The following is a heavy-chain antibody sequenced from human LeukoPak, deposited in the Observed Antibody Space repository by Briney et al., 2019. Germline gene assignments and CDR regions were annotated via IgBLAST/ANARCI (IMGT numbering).Heavy chain of an antibody. CDR2: ISDSGAAT. CDR1: GFTFSSYA. V-gene: IGHV3-23*01. Sequence: GGSLRLSCAASGFTFSSYAMNWVRQDPGKGLEWVSRISDSGAATYYADSVKGRFTISRDNSKNTLYLQMNSLRAEDTAVYYCAKGSSPLYDINWFDPWGQGTLVTVSS. D-gene: IGHD3-22*01. CDR3: AKGSSPLYDINWFDP. J-gene: IGHJ5*02.